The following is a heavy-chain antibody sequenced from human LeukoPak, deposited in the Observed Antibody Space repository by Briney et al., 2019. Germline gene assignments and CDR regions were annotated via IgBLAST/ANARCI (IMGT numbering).Heavy chain of an antibody. V-gene: IGHV4-59*01. CDR1: GGSISSYY. CDR3: ARLEYYYFGSGSDI. J-gene: IGHJ3*02. D-gene: IGHD3-10*01. Sequence: PSETLSLTCIVSGGSISSYYWSWIRQPPGKGLEWIGHIYYSGSTNYNPSLKSRVTISVDTSKNQFSLNLSSVTAADTAVYYCARLEYYYFGSGSDIWGQGTLVTVSS. CDR2: IYYSGST.